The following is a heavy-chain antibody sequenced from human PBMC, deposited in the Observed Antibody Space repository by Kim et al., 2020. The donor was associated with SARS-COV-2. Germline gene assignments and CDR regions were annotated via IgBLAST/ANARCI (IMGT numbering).Heavy chain of an antibody. CDR3: VKGAWLDY. CDR1: GFSFGTFD. J-gene: IGHJ4*02. V-gene: IGHV3-23*01. CDR2: IKRPDDSA. D-gene: IGHD5-12*01. Sequence: GGSLRLSCVASGFSFGTFDMSWVRQAPGKGLKWVSVIKRPDDSAYYADSVKGRFTVSRDSSRNTMYLQMNSLIADDKAIYYCVKGAWLDYWGQGRLVTDS.